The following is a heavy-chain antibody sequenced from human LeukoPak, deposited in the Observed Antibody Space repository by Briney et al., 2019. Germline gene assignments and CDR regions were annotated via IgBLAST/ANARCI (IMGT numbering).Heavy chain of an antibody. CDR3: ARGDGSGSYYTWFDP. V-gene: IGHV4-4*02. CDR2: IYHSGST. J-gene: IGHJ5*02. Sequence: SETLSLTCAVSGGSISSSNWWSWVRQPPGKGLEWIGEIYHSGSTNYNPSLKSRVTISVDTSKNQFSLKLSSVTAADTAVYYCARGDGSGSYYTWFDPWGQGTLVTVSS. CDR1: GGSISSSNW. D-gene: IGHD3-10*01.